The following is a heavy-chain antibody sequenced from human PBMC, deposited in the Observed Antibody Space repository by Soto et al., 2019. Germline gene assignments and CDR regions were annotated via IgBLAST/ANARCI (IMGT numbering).Heavy chain of an antibody. D-gene: IGHD3-10*01. CDR3: AGPGVPGGSINYSDY. V-gene: IGHV5-51*03. CDR1: GYTFINYW. Sequence: EVQLVQSGAEVKKPGESLKISCKGSGYTFINYWIGWVRQMPGKGLEWMGIIYPGDSDTRYSPSFHGQVTISVDKSISNACLQWSSLKASDIAMYYCAGPGVPGGSINYSDYWGQGTLVTVSS. J-gene: IGHJ4*02. CDR2: IYPGDSDT.